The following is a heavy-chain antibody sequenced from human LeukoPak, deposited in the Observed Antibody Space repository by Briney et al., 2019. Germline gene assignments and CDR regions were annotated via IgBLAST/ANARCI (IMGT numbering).Heavy chain of an antibody. D-gene: IGHD1-1*01. Sequence: GGSLRLSCAASGFIVSSNYMSWVRQAPGKGLEWVSVIYSGGSTYYADSVKGRFTISRDNSKNTLYLQMNSLGAEDTAVYYCARDRVGTTGYFDYWGQGTLVTVS. CDR3: ARDRVGTTGYFDY. CDR2: IYSGGST. J-gene: IGHJ4*02. CDR1: GFIVSSNY. V-gene: IGHV3-66*01.